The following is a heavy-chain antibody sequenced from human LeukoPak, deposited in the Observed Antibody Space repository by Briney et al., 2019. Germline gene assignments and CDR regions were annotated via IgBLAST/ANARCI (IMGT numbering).Heavy chain of an antibody. V-gene: IGHV3-21*01. CDR2: ITSSSNYI. CDR3: ARAAVAGPGDV. J-gene: IGHJ6*02. Sequence: GGSLRLSCAASGFTFSSFSMNWVRQAPGKGLEWVSSITSSSNYIYYASSVRGRFTISRDNAKNSLYLQMNSLRAEDTAVYYCARAAVAGPGDVWGQGTTVTVSS. CDR1: GFTFSSFS. D-gene: IGHD6-19*01.